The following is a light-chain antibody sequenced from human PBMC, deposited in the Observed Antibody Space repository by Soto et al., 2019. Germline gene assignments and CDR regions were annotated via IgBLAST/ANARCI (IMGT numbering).Light chain of an antibody. CDR1: SSNIGRNM. Sequence: QSVLTQSPSASGTPGQRVVISCSGSSSNIGRNMVNWYQQLPGTAPKLLMYYDNQRPSGVPDRFSGSRSGTSASLAISGVQSEDEAAYYCAACDDSMTGEIFGTGTKLTVL. V-gene: IGLV1-44*01. CDR3: AACDDSMTGEI. J-gene: IGLJ1*01. CDR2: YDN.